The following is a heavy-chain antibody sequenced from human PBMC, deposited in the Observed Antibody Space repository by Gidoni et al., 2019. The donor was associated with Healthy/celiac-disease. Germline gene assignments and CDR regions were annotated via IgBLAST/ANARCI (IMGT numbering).Heavy chain of an antibody. CDR1: GCTCSSYW. J-gene: IGHJ4*02. Sequence: EVQLVESGGGLVQPGGSLRLSCAASGCTCSSYWMHWVRHAPGKGLVWVSRINSDGSSTSYADSVKGRFTISRDNAKNTLYLQMNSLRAEDTAVYYCARGSPPYSPGFDYWGQGTLVTVSS. D-gene: IGHD2-15*01. V-gene: IGHV3-74*01. CDR2: INSDGSST. CDR3: ARGSPPYSPGFDY.